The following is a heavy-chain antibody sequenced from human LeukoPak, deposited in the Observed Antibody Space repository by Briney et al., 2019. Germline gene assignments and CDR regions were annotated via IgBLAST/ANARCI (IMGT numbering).Heavy chain of an antibody. CDR1: GFTFSAYN. CDR3: AKDTYNGRRLDY. V-gene: IGHV3-21*04. CDR2: ISSSSNYI. D-gene: IGHD2-8*01. Sequence: PGGSLRLSCAASGFTFSAYNMNWVRQAPGKGLEWVSCISSSSNYIYYAGSVKGRFTISRDNSKKTVNLQMNSLRAEDTAVYYCAKDTYNGRRLDYWGQGTLVTVSA. J-gene: IGHJ4*02.